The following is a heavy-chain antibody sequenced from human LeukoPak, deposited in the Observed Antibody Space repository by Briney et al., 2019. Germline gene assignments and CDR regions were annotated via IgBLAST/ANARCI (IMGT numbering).Heavy chain of an antibody. CDR1: GGSFSGYY. J-gene: IGHJ4*02. V-gene: IGHV4-34*01. D-gene: IGHD3-22*01. Sequence: SETLSLTCAVYGGSFSGYYWSWIRQPPGKGLEWIGEINHSGSTNYNPSLKSRVTISVDTSKNQFSLKLSSVTAADTAVYYCARGTDYYDSSGYSRGHYFDYWGRGTLVTVSS. CDR3: ARGTDYYDSSGYSRGHYFDY. CDR2: INHSGST.